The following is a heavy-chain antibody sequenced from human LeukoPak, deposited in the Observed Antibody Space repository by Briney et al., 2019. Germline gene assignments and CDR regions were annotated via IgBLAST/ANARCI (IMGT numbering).Heavy chain of an antibody. D-gene: IGHD2-15*01. CDR1: GGSISSNSFH. CDR3: ARLTSTCSGGSCYQYYFDY. V-gene: IGHV4-39*01. J-gene: IGHJ4*02. Sequence: SETLSLTCTVSGGSISSNSFHWVWIRPPPGKVLELIGSIYYSGSSYYNPSLKSRLTMSVDTSKNQFSLKLSSVTAADTAVYFCARLTSTCSGGSCYQYYFDYWGQGTLVTVSS. CDR2: IYYSGSS.